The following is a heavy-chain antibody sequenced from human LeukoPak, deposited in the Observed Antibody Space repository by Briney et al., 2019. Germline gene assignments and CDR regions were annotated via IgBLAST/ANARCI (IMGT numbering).Heavy chain of an antibody. CDR1: GYSFTSNY. J-gene: IGHJ4*02. CDR2: IYPRDGST. V-gene: IGHV1-46*01. CDR3: ARDQEAFDY. Sequence: GASVTVSCKASGYSFTSNYIHWVRQAPGQGLEWMGMIYPRDGSTSYAQKFQGRVTVTRDTSTSTVHMELSGLRSEDTAVYYCARDQEAFDYWGQGTPVTVSS.